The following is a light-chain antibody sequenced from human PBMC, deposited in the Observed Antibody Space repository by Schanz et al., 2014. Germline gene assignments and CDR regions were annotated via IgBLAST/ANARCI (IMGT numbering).Light chain of an antibody. CDR1: SSDVGGYNF. V-gene: IGLV2-14*01. CDR2: DVS. J-gene: IGLJ2*01. CDR3: CSYSGSSTLV. Sequence: QSALTQPASVSGSPGQSITISCTGTSSDVGGYNFVSWYQQHPGKAPKLMIYDVSNRPSGVSNRFSGSKSGNTASLTISGLQAEDEADYYCCSYSGSSTLVFGGGTKLTV.